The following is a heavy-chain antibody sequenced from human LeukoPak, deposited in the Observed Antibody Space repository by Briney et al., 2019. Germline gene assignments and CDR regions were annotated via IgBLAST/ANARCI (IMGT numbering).Heavy chain of an antibody. D-gene: IGHD6-19*01. V-gene: IGHV4-59*11. CDR1: GGSMSSPY. Sequence: SETLSLTCTVSGGSMSSPYWTWIRQPPGKGLECIGFIYYTGSTTYNPSLGSRVTISIDTSKNQFSLRLTSVTAADTAMYYCARGGWSVDYWGQGTLVTVSS. CDR3: ARGGWSVDY. CDR2: IYYTGST. J-gene: IGHJ4*01.